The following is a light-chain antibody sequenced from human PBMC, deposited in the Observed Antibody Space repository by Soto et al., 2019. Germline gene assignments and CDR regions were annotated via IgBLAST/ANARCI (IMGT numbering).Light chain of an antibody. Sequence: EIVLTQSPGALSLSPGEGATLSCRASQSLSSSYVAWYQQKLGQPPRLLIYGASNRATGIPDRFSGSWSGTEFTLTISRLEPEDFAVYYCQQYGISPSYTFAQGTKWIS. CDR2: GAS. CDR3: QQYGISPSYT. J-gene: IGKJ2*01. V-gene: IGKV3-20*01. CDR1: QSLSSSY.